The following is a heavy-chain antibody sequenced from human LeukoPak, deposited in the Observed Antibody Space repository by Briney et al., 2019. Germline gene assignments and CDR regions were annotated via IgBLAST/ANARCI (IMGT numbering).Heavy chain of an antibody. CDR1: GGSISSSSYY. CDR2: IYYSGST. V-gene: IGHV4-39*07. D-gene: IGHD3-9*01. CDR3: ARDKRYSANWFDP. Sequence: SETLSLTCTVSGGSISSSSYYWGWIRQPPGKGLEWIGSIYYSGSTYYNPSLKSRVTISVDTSKNQFSLKLSSVTAADTAVYYCARDKRYSANWFDPWGQGTLVTVSS. J-gene: IGHJ5*02.